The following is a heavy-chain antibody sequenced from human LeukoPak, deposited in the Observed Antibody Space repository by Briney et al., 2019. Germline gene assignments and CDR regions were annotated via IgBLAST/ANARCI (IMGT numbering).Heavy chain of an antibody. CDR2: IYHSGST. V-gene: IGHV4-30-2*01. Sequence: SETLSLTCAVSGGSIGSGGYSWSWIRQPPGKGLEWIGYIYHSGSTYYNPSLKSRVTISVDRSKNQFSLKLSSVTAADTAVYYCARGLATSYFDYWGQGTLVTVSS. D-gene: IGHD5-24*01. CDR1: GGSIGSGGYS. CDR3: ARGLATSYFDY. J-gene: IGHJ4*02.